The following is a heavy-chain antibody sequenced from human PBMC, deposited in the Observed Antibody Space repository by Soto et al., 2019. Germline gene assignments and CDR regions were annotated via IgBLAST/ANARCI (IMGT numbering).Heavy chain of an antibody. V-gene: IGHV4-59*01. CDR2: ISDSGST. D-gene: IGHD6-6*01. J-gene: IGHJ4*02. CDR1: GGSISSYY. Sequence: PSETLSLTCTVSGGSISSYYWSWIRQPPGKGLEWIGYISDSGSTNYNPSLKSRVTISVDTSKNQFSLKLTSMTAADTAVYYCAAPPRCWGQGTLVTVSS. CDR3: AAPPRC.